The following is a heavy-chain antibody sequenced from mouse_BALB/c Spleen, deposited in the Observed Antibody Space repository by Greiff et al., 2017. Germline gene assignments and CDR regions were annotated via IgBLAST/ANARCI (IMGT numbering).Heavy chain of an antibody. V-gene: IGHV3-2*02. D-gene: IGHD1-2*01. CDR1: GYSITSDYA. Sequence: VQLQQSGPGLVKPSQSLSLTCTVTGYSITSDYAWNWIRQFPGNKLEWMGYISYSGSTSYNPSLKSRISITRDTSQNQFFLQLNSVTTEDTATYYCARGKCLRLPFVYWGQGGTRTVS. CDR3: ARGKCLRLPFVY. J-gene: IGHJ2*01. CDR2: ISYSGST.